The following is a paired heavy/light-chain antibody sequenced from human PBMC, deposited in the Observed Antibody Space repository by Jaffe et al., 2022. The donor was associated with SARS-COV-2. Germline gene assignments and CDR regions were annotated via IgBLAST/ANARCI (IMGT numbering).Light chain of an antibody. CDR3: QQYNSYSLT. Sequence: DIQMTQSPSTLSASVGDRVTITCRASQSISSWLAWYQQKPGKAPKLLIYKASSLESGVPSRFSGSGSGTEFTLTISSLQPDDFATYYCQQYNSYSLTFGGGTKVEIK. CDR1: QSISSW. V-gene: IGKV1-5*03. CDR2: KAS. J-gene: IGKJ4*01.
Heavy chain of an antibody. Sequence: QVQLVESGGGLVKPGGSLRLSCAASGFTFSDYYMSWIRQAPGKGLEWVSYISSSGSTIYYADSVKGRFTISRDNAKNSLYLQMNSLRAEDTAVYYCARSHRYGGYGAWYFDYWGQGTLVTVSS. CDR2: ISSSGSTI. D-gene: IGHD5-12*01. CDR1: GFTFSDYY. CDR3: ARSHRYGGYGAWYFDY. V-gene: IGHV3-11*01. J-gene: IGHJ4*02.